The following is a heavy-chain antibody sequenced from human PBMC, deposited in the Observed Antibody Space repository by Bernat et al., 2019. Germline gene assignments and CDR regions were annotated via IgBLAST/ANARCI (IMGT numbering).Heavy chain of an antibody. Sequence: QMQLVQSGPEVKKPGTSVKVSCKASGFTFTSSAVQWVRQARGQRLEWIGWIVVGSGNTNYAQKFQEKNTITRDMSTSTAYMELSSLKSEDTAVDYCAAANLGGGVYFDYWGQGTLVTVSS. CDR1: GFTFTSSA. V-gene: IGHV1-58*01. CDR3: AAANLGGGVYFDY. J-gene: IGHJ4*02. D-gene: IGHD3-16*01. CDR2: IVVGSGNT.